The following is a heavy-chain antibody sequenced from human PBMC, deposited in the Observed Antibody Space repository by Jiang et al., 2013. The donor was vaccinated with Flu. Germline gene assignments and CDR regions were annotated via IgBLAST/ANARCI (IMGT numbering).Heavy chain of an antibody. CDR3: ARDATGYGSSWYTV. CDR1: FSSYV. Sequence: FSSYVINWVRQAPGQGLEWMGGFVPYSLSTANYAQKFQGRVTITADELTTTASVELISLTFEDTAVYYCARDATGYGSSWYTVWGQGTLVTVSS. V-gene: IGHV1-69*01. D-gene: IGHD6-13*01. CDR2: FVPYSLSTA. J-gene: IGHJ4*02.